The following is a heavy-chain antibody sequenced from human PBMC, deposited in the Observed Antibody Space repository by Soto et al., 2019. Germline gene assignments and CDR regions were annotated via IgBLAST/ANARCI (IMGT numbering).Heavy chain of an antibody. V-gene: IGHV1-69*13. CDR2: IIPIFGTA. Sequence: GASVKVSCKASGGTFSSYAISWVRQAPGQGLEWMGGIIPIFGTANYAQKFQGRVTITADESTSTAYMELSSLRSEDTAVYYCATHAYPSLPVIVGATGSNWFDPWGQGTLVTVSS. D-gene: IGHD1-26*01. CDR3: ATHAYPSLPVIVGATGSNWFDP. CDR1: GGTFSSYA. J-gene: IGHJ5*02.